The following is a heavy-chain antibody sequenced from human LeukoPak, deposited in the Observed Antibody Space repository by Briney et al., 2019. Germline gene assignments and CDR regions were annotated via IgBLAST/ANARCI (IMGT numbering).Heavy chain of an antibody. V-gene: IGHV3-48*03. Sequence: GGSLRLSCAASGFTITSYEMNWVRQAPGKGLEWISYISRSGSSMYYADSVKGRFTISRDSAKNSLYLQMNSLRAEDTAVYYCAREVSALGNYFDSWGRGTLVTVSS. CDR3: AREVSALGNYFDS. CDR2: ISRSGSSM. J-gene: IGHJ4*02. D-gene: IGHD7-27*01. CDR1: GFTITSYE.